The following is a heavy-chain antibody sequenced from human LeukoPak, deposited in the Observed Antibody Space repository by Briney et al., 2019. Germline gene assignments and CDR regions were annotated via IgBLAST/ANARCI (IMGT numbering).Heavy chain of an antibody. Sequence: SSETLSLTCTVSGDSISSADTYWSWIRQHPGKGLEWVGYIYTNGNTFYNPSLKSRVTISIDTSKNQCSLELSFVIAADTAVYYCASISGRISSSANAAFDIWGQGTVVTVSS. D-gene: IGHD3-10*01. CDR2: IYTNGNT. V-gene: IGHV4-31*03. J-gene: IGHJ3*02. CDR3: ASISGRISSSANAAFDI. CDR1: GDSISSADTY.